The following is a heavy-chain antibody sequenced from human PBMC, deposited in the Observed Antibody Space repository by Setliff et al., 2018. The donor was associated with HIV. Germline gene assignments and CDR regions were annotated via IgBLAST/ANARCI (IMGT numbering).Heavy chain of an antibody. Sequence: PGGSLRLSCAASGFTFSSYGMHWVRQATGKGLEWVAVIWYDGSNKYYADSVKDRFTISRDNSKNTVYLQMNSLRAEDTAVYYCARTAFSGSWLDYWGQGTLVTVSS. V-gene: IGHV3-33*03. CDR2: IWYDGSNK. CDR1: GFTFSSYG. J-gene: IGHJ4*02. CDR3: ARTAFSGSWLDY. D-gene: IGHD1-26*01.